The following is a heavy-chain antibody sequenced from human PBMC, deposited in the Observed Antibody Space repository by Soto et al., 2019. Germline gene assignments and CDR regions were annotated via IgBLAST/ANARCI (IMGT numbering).Heavy chain of an antibody. CDR1: GGSISSGGYY. D-gene: IGHD6-6*01. V-gene: IGHV4-31*03. CDR3: ARANSSSPYYYYYGMDV. J-gene: IGHJ6*02. Sequence: PSETLSLTCTVSGGSISSGGYYWSWIRQHPGKGLEWIGYIYYSGSTYYNPSLKSRVTISVDTSKNQFSLKLSSVTAADTAVYYCARANSSSPYYYYYGMDVWGQGTTVIVAS. CDR2: IYYSGST.